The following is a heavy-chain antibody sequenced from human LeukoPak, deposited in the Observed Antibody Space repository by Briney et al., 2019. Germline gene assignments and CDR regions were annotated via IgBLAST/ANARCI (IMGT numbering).Heavy chain of an antibody. CDR3: ARERRGYYAEY. CDR1: GFTFSTYS. J-gene: IGHJ4*02. CDR2: ISHDGSAP. Sequence: GGSLRLSCAASGFTFSTYSMNWVRQAPGKGQEWVALISHDGSAPFYADSVKGRFIISKDSPPNTLYLQMNSLRPEDTAVYYCARERRGYYAEYWGQGTLVTVSS. V-gene: IGHV3-30*03. D-gene: IGHD3-3*01.